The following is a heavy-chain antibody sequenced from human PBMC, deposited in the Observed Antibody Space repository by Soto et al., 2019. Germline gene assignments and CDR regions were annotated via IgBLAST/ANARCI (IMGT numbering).Heavy chain of an antibody. CDR2: INDSGNI. V-gene: IGHV4-34*01. CDR1: GGSFSGYQ. J-gene: IGHJ6*03. D-gene: IGHD3-10*01. Sequence: QVQLQQWGAGLLKPSETLSLTCAVYGGSFSGYQWTWIRQTPGKGLEWIGEINDSGNINYNPSLKSRFTILVDTAKKQISLKLRSVTAADTAVYYCARGLILWFGELSRRGGYYYYMDVWGKGTTVTVSS. CDR3: ARGLILWFGELSRRGGYYYYMDV.